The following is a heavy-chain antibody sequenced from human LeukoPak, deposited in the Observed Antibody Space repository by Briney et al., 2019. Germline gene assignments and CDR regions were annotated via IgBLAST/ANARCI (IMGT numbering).Heavy chain of an antibody. CDR1: GFTFSSYW. J-gene: IGHJ4*02. CDR3: ARLPLTARRHFEY. Sequence: GGSLRLSCAASGFTFSSYWMSWVRQTPGKGLEWAANIKEDGSEKYYLDSVKGRFTISRDNAKNSLYLQMNSLRAEDTAVFYCARLPLTARRHFEYWGQGTLVTVSS. V-gene: IGHV3-7*05. CDR2: IKEDGSEK. D-gene: IGHD5-18*01.